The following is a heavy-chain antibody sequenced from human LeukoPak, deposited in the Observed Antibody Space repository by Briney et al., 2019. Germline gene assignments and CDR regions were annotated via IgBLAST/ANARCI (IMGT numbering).Heavy chain of an antibody. D-gene: IGHD2-15*01. CDR1: GGSISSGGYY. J-gene: IGHJ4*02. CDR2: IYYSGST. V-gene: IGHV4-31*03. Sequence: SETLSLTCTVSGGSISSGGYYWSWIRQHPGKGLGWIGYIYYSGSTYYNPSLKSRVTISVDTSKNQFSLKLSSVTAADTAVYYCAREVAGSPTPWYFDYWGQGTLVTVSS. CDR3: AREVAGSPTPWYFDY.